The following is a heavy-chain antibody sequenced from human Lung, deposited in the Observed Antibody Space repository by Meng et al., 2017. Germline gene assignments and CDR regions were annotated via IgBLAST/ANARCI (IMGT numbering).Heavy chain of an antibody. V-gene: IGHV4-34*01. J-gene: IGHJ4*02. CDR2: INHSGGT. CDR1: GGSFSDYY. Sequence: QQWGAGLLKPSDTLSLTCVVYGGSFSDYYWSWIRQPPGKGLEWIGEINHSGGTNYNPSLESRATISVDTSQNNLSLKLSSVTAADSAVYYCARGPTTMAHDFDYWGQGTLVTVSS. D-gene: IGHD4-11*01. CDR3: ARGPTTMAHDFDY.